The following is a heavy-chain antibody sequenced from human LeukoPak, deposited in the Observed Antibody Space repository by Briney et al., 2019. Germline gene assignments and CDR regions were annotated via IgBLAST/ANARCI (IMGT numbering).Heavy chain of an antibody. CDR3: ARDSRITMIVVVQGFDAFDI. CDR2: IKQDGSEK. J-gene: IGHJ3*02. CDR1: GFTFSSYW. Sequence: GGSLRLSCAASGFTFSSYWMSWVRQAPGKGLEWVANIKQDGSEKYYVDSVKGRFTISRDNAKNSLYLQMNSLRAEDTAVYYCARDSRITMIVVVQGFDAFDIWGQGTMVTVSS. D-gene: IGHD3-22*01. V-gene: IGHV3-7*01.